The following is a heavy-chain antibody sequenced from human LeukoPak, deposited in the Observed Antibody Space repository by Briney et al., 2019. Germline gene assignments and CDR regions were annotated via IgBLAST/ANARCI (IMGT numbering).Heavy chain of an antibody. CDR2: LSRGGETR. D-gene: IGHD2-8*01. J-gene: IGHJ4*02. V-gene: IGHV3-23*01. CDR3: ATEEGIRDCSEGVCMEGYYFDY. Sequence: PGGSLRLSCTGSGFPFNMFAMNWVHPAPGQGLEWVSCLSRGGETRKYADSVKGRFTVSRDASKNMVFLQMNDLRPEDTAVYYCATEEGIRDCSEGVCMEGYYFDYWGQGSLVTVSS. CDR1: GFPFNMFA.